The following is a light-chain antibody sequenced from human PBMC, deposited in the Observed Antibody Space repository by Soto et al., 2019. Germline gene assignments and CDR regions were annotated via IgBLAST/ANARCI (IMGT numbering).Light chain of an antibody. J-gene: IGKJ4*01. CDR1: QSVTTY. Sequence: EIVLTQSPDTLSLSPGERATLSCRASQSVTTYLAWYQQKPGQAPRLLIFGTSTRATGIPDRFSGSGSGTDFTLSISRLEPEDFAVYYCQQYASSPLLTFGGGTKVDI. V-gene: IGKV3-20*01. CDR3: QQYASSPLLT. CDR2: GTS.